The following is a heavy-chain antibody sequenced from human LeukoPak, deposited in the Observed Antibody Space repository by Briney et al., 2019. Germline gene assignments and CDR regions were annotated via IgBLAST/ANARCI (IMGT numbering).Heavy chain of an antibody. V-gene: IGHV4-31*03. J-gene: IGHJ5*02. Sequence: MPSETLSLTCTVSGGSISSGGYYWSWIRQHPGKGLEWIGYIYYSGSTYYNPSLKSRVTISVDTSKNQFSLKLSSVTAADTAVYYCARDRGYSYGLTNYNWFDPWGQGTLVTVPS. CDR2: IYYSGST. CDR1: GGSISSGGYY. D-gene: IGHD5-18*01. CDR3: ARDRGYSYGLTNYNWFDP.